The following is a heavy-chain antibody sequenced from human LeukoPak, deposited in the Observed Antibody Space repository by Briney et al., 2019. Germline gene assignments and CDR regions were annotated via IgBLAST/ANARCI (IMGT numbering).Heavy chain of an antibody. D-gene: IGHD5-24*01. V-gene: IGHV1-69*06. J-gene: IGHJ4*02. CDR2: IIPIFGTA. CDR3: ARATYGMATIKFDY. CDR1: GGTFSSYA. Sequence: GASVKVSCKASGGTFSSYAISWVRQAPGQGLEWMGGIIPIFGTANYAQKFQGRVTITADKSTSTAYMELSSLRSEDMAVYYCARATYGMATIKFDYWGQGTLVTVSS.